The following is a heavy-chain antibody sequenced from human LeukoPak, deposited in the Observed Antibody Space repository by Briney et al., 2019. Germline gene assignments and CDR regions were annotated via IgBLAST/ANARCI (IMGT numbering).Heavy chain of an antibody. V-gene: IGHV3-30*02. D-gene: IGHD2-2*01. CDR3: AKCGGLPATYYYYMDV. CDR2: IRYDGSRK. CDR1: GFTFSSYA. J-gene: IGHJ6*03. Sequence: PGGSLRLSCAASGFTFSSYAMHWVRQAPDKGLEWVAFIRYDGSRKYYADSVKGRFTISRDNSKNTLYLQMNSLRAEDTAVYYCAKCGGLPATYYYYMDVWGKGTTVTVSS.